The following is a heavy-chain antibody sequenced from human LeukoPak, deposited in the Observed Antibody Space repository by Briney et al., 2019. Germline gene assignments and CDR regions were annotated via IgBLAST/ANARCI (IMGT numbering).Heavy chain of an antibody. CDR1: GGSISSYY. J-gene: IGHJ4*02. V-gene: IGHV4-4*07. CDR3: AKVSTIFGVVISPYYFDY. Sequence: SETLSLTCTVSGGSISSYYWSWIRQPAGKGLEWIGRIYTSGSTNYNPSLKSRVTMSVDTSKNQFSLKLSSVTAADTAVYYCAKVSTIFGVVISPYYFDYWGQGTLVTVSS. D-gene: IGHD3-3*01. CDR2: IYTSGST.